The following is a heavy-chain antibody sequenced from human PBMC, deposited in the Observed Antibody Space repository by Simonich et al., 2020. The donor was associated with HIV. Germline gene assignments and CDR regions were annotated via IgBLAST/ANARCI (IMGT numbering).Heavy chain of an antibody. J-gene: IGHJ4*02. Sequence: QLQLQESGPGLVKPSETLSLTCTVSGGSISSSSYYWGCIRQPPGKGLEWIGSIFYSGGPYYNPYLKSRVTISVDTSKNQFSLKLSSVTAADTAVYYCASCGYDFWSGYYTSPDYWGQGTLVTVSS. CDR3: ASCGYDFWSGYYTSPDY. CDR1: GGSISSSSYY. V-gene: IGHV4-39*01. D-gene: IGHD3-3*01. CDR2: IFYSGGP.